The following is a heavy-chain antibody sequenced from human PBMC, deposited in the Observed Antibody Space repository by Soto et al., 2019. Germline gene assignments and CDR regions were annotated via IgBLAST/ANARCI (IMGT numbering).Heavy chain of an antibody. V-gene: IGHV1-18*04. D-gene: IGHD3-10*01. CDR3: AMAGKYYYGSGSPYCDSMDV. CDR2: ISGYNGNT. CDR1: GYTFTSYG. Sequence: QVQLVQSGAEVKKPGASVKVSCKASGYTFTSYGVSWVRQAPGQGLEWMGWISGYNGNTNYAQKLQGRVTMTTDTSTSTAYMELSSLRSDDTAVKYCAMAGKYYYGSGSPYCDSMDVWGQGITVTVSS. J-gene: IGHJ6*02.